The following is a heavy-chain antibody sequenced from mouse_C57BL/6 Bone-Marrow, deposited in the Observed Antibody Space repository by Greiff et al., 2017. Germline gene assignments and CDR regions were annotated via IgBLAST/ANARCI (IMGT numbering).Heavy chain of an antibody. CDR2: IYPRSGNT. CDR3: ASSRSFAY. D-gene: IGHD1-1*01. J-gene: IGHJ3*01. V-gene: IGHV1-81*01. CDR1: GYTFTSYG. Sequence: VQLQQSGAELARPGASVKLSCKASGYTFTSYGISWVKQRTGQGLEWIGEIYPRSGNTYYNEKFKGKATLTADKSSSTAYMELRSLASEGAAVYFCASSRSFAYWGQGTLVTVSA.